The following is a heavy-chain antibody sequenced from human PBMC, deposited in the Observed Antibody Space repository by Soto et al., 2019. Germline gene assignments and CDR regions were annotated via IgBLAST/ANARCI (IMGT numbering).Heavy chain of an antibody. Sequence: EVQLVESGGGLVKPGGSLRLSCAASGFTFSSYSMNWVRQAPGEGLEWVSSISSSSSYIYYADSVKGRFTISRDNAKNSLYLQMNSLRAEDTAVYYCARDQGTGRDCSRGSCHFDYWGQGTLVTVST. CDR1: GFTFSSYS. D-gene: IGHD2-15*01. CDR2: ISSSSSYI. V-gene: IGHV3-21*01. CDR3: ARDQGTGRDCSRGSCHFDY. J-gene: IGHJ4*02.